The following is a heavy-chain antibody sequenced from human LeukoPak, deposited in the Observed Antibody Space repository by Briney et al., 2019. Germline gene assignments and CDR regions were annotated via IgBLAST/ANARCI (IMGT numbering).Heavy chain of an antibody. Sequence: KTGGSLRLSCAASGFTFSSYSMNWVRQAAGKGREWVSSISSSSSYIYYADSVKGRFTISRDNAKNSLYLQMNSLRAEDTAVYYCARRPLEEYDSSGYSAPGYYGMDVWGQGTTVTVSS. CDR3: ARRPLEEYDSSGYSAPGYYGMDV. D-gene: IGHD3-22*01. CDR2: ISSSSSYI. CDR1: GFTFSSYS. J-gene: IGHJ6*02. V-gene: IGHV3-21*01.